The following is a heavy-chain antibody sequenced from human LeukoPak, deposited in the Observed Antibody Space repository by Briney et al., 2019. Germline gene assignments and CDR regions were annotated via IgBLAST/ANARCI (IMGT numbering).Heavy chain of an antibody. J-gene: IGHJ4*02. CDR1: GGSISSSSYY. Sequence: SETLSLTCTVSGGSISSSSYYWGWIRQPPGKGLEWIGSIYYSGSTYYNPSLKSRVTISVDRSKNQFSLKLSSVTAADTAVYYCARASVFWSGYPLWGQGTLVTVSS. D-gene: IGHD3-3*01. CDR3: ARASVFWSGYPL. CDR2: IYYSGST. V-gene: IGHV4-39*07.